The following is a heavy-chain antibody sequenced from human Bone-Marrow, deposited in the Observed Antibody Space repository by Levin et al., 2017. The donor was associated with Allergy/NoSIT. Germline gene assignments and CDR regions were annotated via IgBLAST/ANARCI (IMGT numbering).Heavy chain of an antibody. Sequence: ASVKVSCKGSGYSFTAYWIGWVRQMPGRGLEWMGIINPGDSDTRYSPSFQGQITFSVDKSISTAYLQWSSLTASDTAMYYCVRQTDGGRLDYWGQGILVTVSS. CDR1: GYSFTAYW. CDR2: INPGDSDT. J-gene: IGHJ4*02. CDR3: VRQTDGGRLDY. D-gene: IGHD4-23*01. V-gene: IGHV5-51*01.